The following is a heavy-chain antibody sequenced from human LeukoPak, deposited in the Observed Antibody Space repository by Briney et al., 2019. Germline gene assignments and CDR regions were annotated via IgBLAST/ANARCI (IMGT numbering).Heavy chain of an antibody. D-gene: IGHD4-4*01. V-gene: IGHV3-66*01. CDR2: IYSGGST. Sequence: GGSLRLSCAASGFTFNNYAMSWVRQAPGKGLEWVSVIYSGGSTYYADSVKGRFTISRDNSKNTLYLQMNSLRAEDTAVYYCAREETTVTPDAFDIWGQGTMVTVSS. CDR1: GFTFNNYA. CDR3: AREETTVTPDAFDI. J-gene: IGHJ3*02.